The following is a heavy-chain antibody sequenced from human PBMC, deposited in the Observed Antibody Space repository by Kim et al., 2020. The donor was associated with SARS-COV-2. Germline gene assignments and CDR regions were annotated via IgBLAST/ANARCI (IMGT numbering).Heavy chain of an antibody. V-gene: IGHV3-7*01. CDR2: IKQDGSEK. J-gene: IGHJ4*02. CDR3: ARALDYYDSSGLDY. Sequence: GGSLRLSCAAFGFTFSGYGMHWVRQAPGKGLEWVANIKQDGSEKYYVDSVKGRFTISRDNAKNTLYLQRNSLRAEDTAVYYCARALDYYDSSGLDYWGQGTLVTVSS. D-gene: IGHD3-22*01. CDR1: GFTFSGYG.